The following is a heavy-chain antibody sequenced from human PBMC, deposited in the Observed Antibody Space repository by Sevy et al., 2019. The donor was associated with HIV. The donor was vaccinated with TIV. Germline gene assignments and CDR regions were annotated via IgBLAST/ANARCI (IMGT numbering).Heavy chain of an antibody. D-gene: IGHD2-2*01. CDR1: GYTFTSYG. V-gene: IGHV1-18*01. CDR3: ARGEEGYCSSTSCYPTSYGMDV. Sequence: ASVKVSCKASGYTFTSYGISWVRQAPGQGLEWMEWISAYNGNTNYAQKLQGRVTMTTDTSTSTAYMELRSLRSDDTAVYYCARGEEGYCSSTSCYPTSYGMDVWGQGTTVTVSS. CDR2: ISAYNGNT. J-gene: IGHJ6*02.